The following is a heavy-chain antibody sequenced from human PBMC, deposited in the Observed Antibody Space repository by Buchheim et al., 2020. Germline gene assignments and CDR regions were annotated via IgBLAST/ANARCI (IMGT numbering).Heavy chain of an antibody. CDR2: INPSGGST. CDR3: ARDLDSSGLVGLGYYYGMDV. Sequence: QVQLVQSGAEVKKPGASVKVSCKVSGYTFTSYYMHWVRQAPGQGLEWMGIINPSGGSTSYAQKFQGRVTMTRDTSTSPVYMELSSLRSEDTAVYYCARDLDSSGLVGLGYYYGMDVWGQGTT. CDR1: GYTFTSYY. D-gene: IGHD6-19*01. V-gene: IGHV1-46*03. J-gene: IGHJ6*02.